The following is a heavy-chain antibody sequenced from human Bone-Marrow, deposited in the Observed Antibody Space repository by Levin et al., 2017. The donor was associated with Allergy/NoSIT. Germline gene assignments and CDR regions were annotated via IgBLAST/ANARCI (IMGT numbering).Heavy chain of an antibody. D-gene: IGHD3-22*01. J-gene: IGHJ4*02. CDR2: IYSSGRT. CDR1: GGSISSFY. CDR3: ARGSGGSGYPEY. V-gene: IGHV4-4*07. Sequence: SETLSLTCTVSGGSISSFYWSWIRQPAGKGLEWIGRIYSSGRTDYHSSLKSRVTMSLDTSKNQVSLKLASVTAADTAVYYCARGSGGSGYPEYWGRGTLVTVSS.